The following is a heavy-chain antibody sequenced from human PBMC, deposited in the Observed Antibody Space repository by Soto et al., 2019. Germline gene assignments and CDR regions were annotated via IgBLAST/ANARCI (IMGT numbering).Heavy chain of an antibody. J-gene: IGHJ4*02. CDR2: INPNNGDT. Sequence: ASVKVSCKASGYTFTGYYIHWVRQAPGQGLEWMGWINPNNGDTNYAQKFQGRVSMTRDTSTSTAYMELSSLRFDDTAVYYCARHSGYDYVFDYWGQGTLVTVS. CDR3: ARHSGYDYVFDY. CDR1: GYTFTGYY. V-gene: IGHV1-2*02. D-gene: IGHD5-12*01.